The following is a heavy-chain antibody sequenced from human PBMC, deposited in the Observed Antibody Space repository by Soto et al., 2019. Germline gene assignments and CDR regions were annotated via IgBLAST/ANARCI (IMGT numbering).Heavy chain of an antibody. CDR1: GNTFTSYG. Sequence: GASVKVSSKASGNTFTSYGISWVRQAPGQGLERMGWISAYNGKTNYNQKLQARVTMTTETSTSTASMELRSLRSADKPVTYCARVRDYDYFNYWGRVTLVAVSS. V-gene: IGHV1-18*01. J-gene: IGHJ4*02. CDR3: ARVRDYDYFNY. CDR2: ISAYNGKT. D-gene: IGHD3-16*01.